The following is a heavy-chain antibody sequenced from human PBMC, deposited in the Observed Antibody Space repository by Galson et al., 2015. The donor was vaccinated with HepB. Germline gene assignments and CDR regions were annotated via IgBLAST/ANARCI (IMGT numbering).Heavy chain of an antibody. D-gene: IGHD4-17*01. J-gene: IGHJ4*02. V-gene: IGHV4-39*01. CDR3: ARHSYGNFDY. Sequence: LSLTCTVSGASVSSSSFYWAWIRQPPGKGPEWIGSMYYSGKTYYNASLESRLTISVDTPKNQFSLKLTSVTAADTAVYYCARHSYGNFDYWGQGALVTVSS. CDR1: GASVSSSSFY. CDR2: MYYSGKT.